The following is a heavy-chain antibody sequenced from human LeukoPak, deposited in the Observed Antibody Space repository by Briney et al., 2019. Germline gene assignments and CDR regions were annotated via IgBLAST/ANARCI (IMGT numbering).Heavy chain of an antibody. D-gene: IGHD6-6*01. V-gene: IGHV3-30-3*01. Sequence: GGSLRLSCAASGFTFSSYAMHWVRQTPGKGLEWAAVISYDGTNKYYADSVKGRLTISRDNSKNTLSLQMNSLRTEDTAVYYCARGHLSSLFDIWGQGTMVTVSS. CDR2: ISYDGTNK. CDR3: ARGHLSSLFDI. J-gene: IGHJ3*02. CDR1: GFTFSSYA.